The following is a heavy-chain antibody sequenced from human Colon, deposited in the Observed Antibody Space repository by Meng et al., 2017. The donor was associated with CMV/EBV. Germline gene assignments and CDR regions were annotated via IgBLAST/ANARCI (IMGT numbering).Heavy chain of an antibody. CDR2: IYYSGST. J-gene: IGHJ4*02. CDR1: GGSTSSGGYY. Sequence: LRLSCTVSGGSTSSGGYYWSWIRQHPGKGLEWIGYIYYSGSTYYNPSLQSRVTISVDTSKNQFSLKLSSVTAADTAVYYCARNGVPGVPVVFLDYWGQGTLVTVSS. V-gene: IGHV4-31*03. CDR3: ARNGVPGVPVVFLDY. D-gene: IGHD1-1*01.